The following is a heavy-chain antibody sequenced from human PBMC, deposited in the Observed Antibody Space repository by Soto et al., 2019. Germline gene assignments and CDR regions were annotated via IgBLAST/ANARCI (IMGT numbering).Heavy chain of an antibody. D-gene: IGHD1-1*01. CDR2: ISDSGGRT. V-gene: IGHV3-23*01. Sequence: EEQLLESGGGLVQPGESLRLSCAASGFTFSSSAMNWVRQAPGKGLEWVSIISDSGGRTYYADSVRGRFTISRDNSKNTLYLQMNSLRAEDTAVYYCAKSLNLNWKNWFDPWGQGTLVTVSS. CDR1: GFTFSSSA. CDR3: AKSLNLNWKNWFDP. J-gene: IGHJ5*02.